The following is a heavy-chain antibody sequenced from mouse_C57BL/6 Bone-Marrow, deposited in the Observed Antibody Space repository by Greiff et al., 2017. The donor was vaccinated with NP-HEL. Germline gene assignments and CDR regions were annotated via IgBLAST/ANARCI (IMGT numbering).Heavy chain of an antibody. CDR3: ARRDYSNPHYFDY. D-gene: IGHD2-5*01. Sequence: QVQLQQPGAELVKPGASVKLSCKASGYTFTSYWMHWVKQRPGQGLEWIGMIHPNSGSTNYNEKFKSKAKLTVAKSSSTAYMQLSSLASEDSAVYYCARRDYSNPHYFDYWGQGTTLTVSS. V-gene: IGHV1-64*01. CDR2: IHPNSGST. J-gene: IGHJ2*01. CDR1: GYTFTSYW.